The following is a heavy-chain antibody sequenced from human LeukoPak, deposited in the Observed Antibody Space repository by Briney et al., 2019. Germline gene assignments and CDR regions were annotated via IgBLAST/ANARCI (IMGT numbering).Heavy chain of an antibody. D-gene: IGHD2-2*01. CDR3: AREPYCSSTSCLQYSGYDLSWDY. V-gene: IGHV1-2*02. CDR2: INPNSGGT. CDR1: GYTFTGYY. Sequence: ASVKVSCKASGYTFTGYYMHWVRQAPGQGLEWMGWINPNSGGTNYAQKFQGRVTMTRDTSISTAYMELSRLRSDDTAEYYCAREPYCSSTSCLQYSGYDLSWDYWGQGTLVTVSS. J-gene: IGHJ4*02.